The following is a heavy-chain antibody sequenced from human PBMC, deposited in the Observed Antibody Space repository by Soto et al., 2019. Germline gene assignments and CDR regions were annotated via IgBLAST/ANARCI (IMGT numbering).Heavy chain of an antibody. J-gene: IGHJ6*02. CDR1: GGTFRSYA. CDR3: ASSVAKYYYYGMDV. Sequence: QVQLVQSGSEVKKPGSSGKVSCKASGGTFRSYAISWVRQPPGQGLDWMGGIIPSFGTANYRQKFQGRVKNTADESTSTAYMELSSLRSEDTAVYYCASSVAKYYYYGMDVWGQGTTVTVSS. D-gene: IGHD5-12*01. V-gene: IGHV1-69*12. CDR2: IIPSFGTA.